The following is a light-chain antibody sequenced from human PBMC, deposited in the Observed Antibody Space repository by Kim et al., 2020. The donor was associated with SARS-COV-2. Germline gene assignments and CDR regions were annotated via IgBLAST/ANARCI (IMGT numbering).Light chain of an antibody. CDR1: QSCGTN. CDR3: QQYNTGTLTCT. Sequence: STGERAALTCRASQSCGTNLALYRQKPGQAPRLLLYGTSIRATGIPARFSGSGSGTEFALTISRQQSEDFAVYYCQQYNTGTLTCTFGQGTKLEI. V-gene: IGKV3-15*01. CDR2: GTS. J-gene: IGKJ2*02.